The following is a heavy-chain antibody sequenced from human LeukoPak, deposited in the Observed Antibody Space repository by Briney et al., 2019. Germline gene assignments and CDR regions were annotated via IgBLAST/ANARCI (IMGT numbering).Heavy chain of an antibody. J-gene: IGHJ6*03. Sequence: PGGSLRLSCAASGFTFSSYAMSWVRQAPGKGLEWVSAISGSGGSTYYADSVKGRFTISRDNSKNTLYLQMNSLRAEDTAVYYCAKTSGWYKDYYMDVWGKGTTVTVSS. CDR3: AKTSGWYKDYYMDV. D-gene: IGHD6-19*01. CDR1: GFTFSSYA. CDR2: ISGSGGST. V-gene: IGHV3-23*01.